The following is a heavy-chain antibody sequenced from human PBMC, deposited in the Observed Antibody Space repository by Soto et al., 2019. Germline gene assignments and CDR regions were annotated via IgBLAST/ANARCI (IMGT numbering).Heavy chain of an antibody. CDR2: ISASGGST. D-gene: IGHD6-19*01. J-gene: IGHJ5*02. Sequence: EVQLLESGGGLVQPGGSLRLSCAASGFTFSSYAMTWVRQAPGKGLEWVSSISASGGSTYYADSVKGRFTISRDNSKNTLYLQMNSLRAEHTAVYYCAKGNSGWTRFDPWGQGTLVTVSS. V-gene: IGHV3-23*01. CDR3: AKGNSGWTRFDP. CDR1: GFTFSSYA.